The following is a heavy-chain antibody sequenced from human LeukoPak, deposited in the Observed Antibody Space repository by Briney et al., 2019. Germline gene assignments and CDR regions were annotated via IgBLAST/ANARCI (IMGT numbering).Heavy chain of an antibody. V-gene: IGHV4-34*01. CDR3: AREDRAYSSWYGYYYYYGMDV. CDR1: GGSFSGYY. CDR2: INHSGST. D-gene: IGHD6-13*01. J-gene: IGHJ6*02. Sequence: PSETLSLTCAVYGGSFSGYYWSWIRQPPGKGLEWIGEINHSGSTNYNPSLKSRVTISVDTSKNQFSLKLSSVTAADTAVYYCAREDRAYSSWYGYYYYYGMDVWGQGTTVTVSS.